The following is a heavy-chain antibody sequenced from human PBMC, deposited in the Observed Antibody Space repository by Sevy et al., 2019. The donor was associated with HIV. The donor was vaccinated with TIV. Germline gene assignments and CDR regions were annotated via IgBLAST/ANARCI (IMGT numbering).Heavy chain of an antibody. CDR3: ARGPNYYDSSDPLYYFDY. CDR2: IYHSGST. Sequence: SETLSLTCAVSGFSISSGYYWGWIRQPPGKGLEWIGSIYHSGSTYYNPSLRSRVTISVDMSKEQFSLNLNSVTAADTAVYYCARGPNYYDSSDPLYYFDYWGQGALVTVSS. CDR1: GFSISSGYY. J-gene: IGHJ4*02. V-gene: IGHV4-38-2*01. D-gene: IGHD3-22*01.